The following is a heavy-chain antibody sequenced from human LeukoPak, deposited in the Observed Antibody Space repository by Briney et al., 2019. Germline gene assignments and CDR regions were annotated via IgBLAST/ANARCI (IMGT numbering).Heavy chain of an antibody. J-gene: IGHJ4*02. CDR2: IIPIFGIA. V-gene: IGHV1-69*04. D-gene: IGHD2-15*01. CDR3: ARGYCSGGSCYPFDY. CDR1: GGTFSSYA. Sequence: ASVKVSCKASGGTFSSYAISWVRQAPEQGLEWMGRIIPIFGIANYAQKFQGRVTITADKSTSTAYMELSSLRSEDTAVYYCARGYCSGGSCYPFDYWGQGTLVTVSS.